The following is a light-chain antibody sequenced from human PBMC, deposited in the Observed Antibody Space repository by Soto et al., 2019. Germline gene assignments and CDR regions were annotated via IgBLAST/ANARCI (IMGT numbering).Light chain of an antibody. CDR3: QQYNNWPLT. Sequence: DIQMTQSPSTLSGSVGDRVTITCRASQTISSWLAWYQQKPGKAPKLLIYKASTLKSGVPSRFSGSGSGTEFTLTFSSLQSEDFAVYYCQQYNNWPLTFGQGTKVDIK. CDR1: QTISSW. J-gene: IGKJ1*01. V-gene: IGKV1-5*03. CDR2: KAS.